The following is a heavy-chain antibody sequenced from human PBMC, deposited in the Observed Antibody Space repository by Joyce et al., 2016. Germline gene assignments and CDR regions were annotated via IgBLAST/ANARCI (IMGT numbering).Heavy chain of an antibody. J-gene: IGHJ5*01. D-gene: IGHD2/OR15-2a*01. CDR2: ISYEGFT. CDR3: ARGREIRYYSGGIDS. CDR1: GGSISSGDYY. V-gene: IGHV4-30-4*01. Sequence: QVQLQESGPRLMKPSQTLSLTCSVSGGSISSGDYYWTWIRQVPGKGLEWIGHISYEGFTYSNPSLKSRLTISQDTSNNQFSLKLSSVTAADTAVYYCARGREIRYYSGGIDSWGQGTLVTVSS.